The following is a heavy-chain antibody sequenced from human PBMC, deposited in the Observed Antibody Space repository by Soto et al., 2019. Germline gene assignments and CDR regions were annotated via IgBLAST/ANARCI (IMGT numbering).Heavy chain of an antibody. CDR1: GGSISSGGYS. V-gene: IGHV4-30-2*01. Sequence: PSETLSLTCAVSGGSISSGGYSWTWIRQPPGKGLEWIGYIYHSGSTYYNPPLKSRVTISVDRSKNQFSLKLSSVTAADTAVYYCAREPVYGESRGYFDYWGQGTLVTVSS. CDR2: IYHSGST. CDR3: AREPVYGESRGYFDY. J-gene: IGHJ4*02. D-gene: IGHD4-17*01.